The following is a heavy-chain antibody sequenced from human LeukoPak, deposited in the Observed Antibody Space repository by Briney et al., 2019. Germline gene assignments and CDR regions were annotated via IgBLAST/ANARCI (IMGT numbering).Heavy chain of an antibody. CDR3: ARDGYYDNSGFYRYYFDY. CDR2: IYSGGST. J-gene: IGHJ4*02. V-gene: IGHV3-66*01. Sequence: GGSLRLSCAASGFTVSSNYMSWVRQPPGKGLEWVSLIYSGGSTYYAGSLKGRFTISRDNSKNTPYLQMNSLRAEDTAVYYCARDGYYDNSGFYRYYFDYWGQGTLVTVSP. CDR1: GFTVSSNY. D-gene: IGHD3-22*01.